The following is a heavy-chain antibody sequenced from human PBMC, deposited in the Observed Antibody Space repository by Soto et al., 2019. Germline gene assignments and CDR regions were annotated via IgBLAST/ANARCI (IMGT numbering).Heavy chain of an antibody. CDR2: IYPGDSDT. V-gene: IGHV5-51*01. CDR1: GYRFTIYW. Sequence: GESLKISCNGSGYRFTIYWIGWVRQLPGKGLEWLGIIYPGDSDTRYSPSFQGQVTISADKSISTAYLQWSSLKASDTAMYYCARRPIAAAGSGRYFDYWGQGTLVTVSS. CDR3: ARRPIAAAGSGRYFDY. J-gene: IGHJ4*02. D-gene: IGHD6-13*01.